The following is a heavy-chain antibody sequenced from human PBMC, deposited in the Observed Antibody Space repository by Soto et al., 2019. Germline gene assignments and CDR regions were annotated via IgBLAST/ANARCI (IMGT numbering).Heavy chain of an antibody. D-gene: IGHD3-10*01. CDR2: INPSGGST. V-gene: IGHV1-46*01. Sequence: ASVKVSCKASGYTFTSYYMHWVRQAPGQGLEWMGIINPSGGSTSYAQKFQGRVTMTRDTSTSTVYMELGSLRSEDTAVYYCARDMVRGVSGYYYYYGMDVWGQGTTVTVSS. CDR3: ARDMVRGVSGYYYYYGMDV. J-gene: IGHJ6*02. CDR1: GYTFTSYY.